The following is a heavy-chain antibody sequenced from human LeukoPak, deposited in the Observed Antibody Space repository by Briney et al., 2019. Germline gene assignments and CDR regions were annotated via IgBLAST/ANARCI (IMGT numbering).Heavy chain of an antibody. CDR3: ARGGNYGYFDY. CDR1: GGSISGYY. D-gene: IGHD3-22*01. CDR2: IYYSGST. Sequence: SETLSLTCTVSGGSISGYYWSWIRQPPGKGLEWIGYIYYSGSTNYNPSLKSRVTISVDTSKNQFSLKLSSVTAADTAVYYCARGGNYGYFDYWGQGTLVTVSS. V-gene: IGHV4-59*01. J-gene: IGHJ4*02.